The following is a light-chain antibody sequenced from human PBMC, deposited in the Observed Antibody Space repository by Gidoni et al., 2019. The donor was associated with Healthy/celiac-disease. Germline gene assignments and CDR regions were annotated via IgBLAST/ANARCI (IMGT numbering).Light chain of an antibody. J-gene: IGKJ1*01. Sequence: DILLPHSPATLSVSPGERATLSCRASQRVSNNLTWYQQKPGQAPRLLIYGASTRATGIPARFSGSGSGTEFTLTISSLQSEDIAVYYCQQYNNWPRTFGEGTKVEIK. CDR3: QQYNNWPRT. CDR2: GAS. CDR1: QRVSNN. V-gene: IGKV3-15*01.